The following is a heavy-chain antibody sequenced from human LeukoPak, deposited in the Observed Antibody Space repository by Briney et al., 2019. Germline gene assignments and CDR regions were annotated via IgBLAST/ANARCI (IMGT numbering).Heavy chain of an antibody. CDR1: GGTFSSYA. Sequence: ASVKVSCKASGGTFSSYAISWVRQAPGQGLEWMGGIIPVFGTANYAQKFQGRVTITADESTSTAYMELSSLRSEDTAVYYCARSYSYGQFDYWGQGTLVTVSS. V-gene: IGHV1-69*13. D-gene: IGHD5-18*01. J-gene: IGHJ4*02. CDR2: IIPVFGTA. CDR3: ARSYSYGQFDY.